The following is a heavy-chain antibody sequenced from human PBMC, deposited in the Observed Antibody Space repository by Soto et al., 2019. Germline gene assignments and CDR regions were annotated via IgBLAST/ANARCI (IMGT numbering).Heavy chain of an antibody. D-gene: IGHD3-3*01. CDR3: ARGFLSNSFDV. CDR2: ISPSGTTL. J-gene: IGHJ3*01. V-gene: IGHV3-48*02. Sequence: EVRLVESGGALVQPGGSLRLSCAASGFSFTTYSMDWVRQAPGKGLEWLSFISPSGTTLHYADSVRGRFTISRDIAKSSLYLKMNSLRDEDTAIYYCARGFLSNSFDVWGQGTMVTVSS. CDR1: GFSFTTYS.